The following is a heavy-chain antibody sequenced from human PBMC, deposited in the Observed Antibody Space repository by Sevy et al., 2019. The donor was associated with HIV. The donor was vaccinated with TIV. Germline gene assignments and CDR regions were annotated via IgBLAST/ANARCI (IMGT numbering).Heavy chain of an antibody. CDR3: AKKMGGGSGMAFLVDY. CDR1: GFTCSSFA. V-gene: IGHV3-23*01. J-gene: IGHJ4*02. Sequence: GGSLRLSCAASGFTCSSFAMGWVRQAPGKGLDWISFISGTGDYTYYADSVKGRFTISRDNSKNTLFLQMNSLRAEDTAIFYCAKKMGGGSGMAFLVDYWGQGTLVTVSS. D-gene: IGHD5-18*01. CDR2: ISGTGDYT.